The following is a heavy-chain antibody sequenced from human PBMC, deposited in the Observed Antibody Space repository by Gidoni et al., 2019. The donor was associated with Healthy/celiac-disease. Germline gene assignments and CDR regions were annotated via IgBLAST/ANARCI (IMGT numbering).Heavy chain of an antibody. D-gene: IGHD6-19*01. V-gene: IGHV3-21*01. J-gene: IGHJ3*02. Sequence: EVQLVESGGGLVKPGGSLRLSCAASGFTFSSYSMNWVRQAPGKGLEWVSSISSSSSYIYYADSVKGRFTISRDNAKNSLYLQMNSLRAEDTAVYYCASKKSGWYPSGAFDIWGQGTMVTVSS. CDR2: ISSSSSYI. CDR3: ASKKSGWYPSGAFDI. CDR1: GFTFSSYS.